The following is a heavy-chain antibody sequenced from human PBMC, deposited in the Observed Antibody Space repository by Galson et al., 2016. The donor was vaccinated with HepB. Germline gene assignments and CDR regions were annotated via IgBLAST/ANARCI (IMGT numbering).Heavy chain of an antibody. CDR1: GFTFSSYG. CDR2: ISYDGSNK. CDR3: AKEVLWFRATDH. V-gene: IGHV3-30*18. D-gene: IGHD3-10*01. J-gene: IGHJ4*02. Sequence: SLRLSCAASGFTFSSYGMHWVRQAPGKGLEWVAVISYDGSNKYYADSVKGRFTISRDNSKNTLYLQMNSLRAEDTAVYYCAKEVLWFRATDHWGQGILVTVSS.